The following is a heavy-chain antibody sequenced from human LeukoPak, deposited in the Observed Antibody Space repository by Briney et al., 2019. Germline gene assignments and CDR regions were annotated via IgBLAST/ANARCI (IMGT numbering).Heavy chain of an antibody. CDR3: ARYGNGEWQGHYAFDI. J-gene: IGHJ3*02. D-gene: IGHD3-10*01. CDR1: GFTFSNYG. V-gene: IGHV3-33*01. Sequence: PGGSLRLSCAASGFTFSNYGMHWVRQAPGKGLEWVAYIWYDGGDKYYTDSVKGRFTISRDNARNSLDLQMNSLRVEDTAVYYCARYGNGEWQGHYAFDIWGHGTMVTVSS. CDR2: IWYDGGDK.